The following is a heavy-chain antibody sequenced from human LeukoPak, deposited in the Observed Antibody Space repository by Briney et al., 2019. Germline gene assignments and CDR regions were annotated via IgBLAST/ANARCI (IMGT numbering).Heavy chain of an antibody. Sequence: SETLSLICTLSGGSISSYCWSWIRQPPGKGLEWIGYIYYSGSTNYNPSLKSRVTISVDTSKNQFSLKLSSVTAADTAVYYCAKAGYGELFDYWGQGTLVTVSS. CDR2: IYYSGST. J-gene: IGHJ4*02. D-gene: IGHD3-10*01. CDR3: AKAGYGELFDY. V-gene: IGHV4-59*01. CDR1: GGSISSYC.